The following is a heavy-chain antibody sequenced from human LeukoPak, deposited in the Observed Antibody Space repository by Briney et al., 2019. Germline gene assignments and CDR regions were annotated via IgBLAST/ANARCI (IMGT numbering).Heavy chain of an antibody. J-gene: IGHJ5*02. CDR3: ARDRYQLPYNWFDP. Sequence: GASVKVSCKASGGTFSSYAISWVRQAPGQGLEWMGGTIPIFGTANYAQKFQGRVTITTDESTSTAYTELSSLRSEDTAVYYCARDRYQLPYNWFDPWGQGTLVTVSS. D-gene: IGHD2-2*01. CDR1: GGTFSSYA. V-gene: IGHV1-69*05. CDR2: TIPIFGTA.